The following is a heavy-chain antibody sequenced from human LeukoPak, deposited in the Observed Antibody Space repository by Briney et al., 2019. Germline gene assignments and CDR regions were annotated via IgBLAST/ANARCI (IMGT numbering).Heavy chain of an antibody. V-gene: IGHV1-46*01. D-gene: IGHD2-2*01. Sequence: GASVKVSCKASGFTFSNYYIHWVRHAPGQGHEWMGIINPSGGSTSYAQKFQGRVTMTSDTSTSTLYMELSSLRSEDTAVYYCARDCSSASCYLGFDYWGQGTLVTVSS. CDR2: INPSGGST. CDR1: GFTFSNYY. J-gene: IGHJ4*02. CDR3: ARDCSSASCYLGFDY.